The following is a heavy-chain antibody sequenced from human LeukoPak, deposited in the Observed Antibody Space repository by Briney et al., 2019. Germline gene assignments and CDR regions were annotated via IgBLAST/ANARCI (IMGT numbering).Heavy chain of an antibody. CDR1: GYTFTGYY. V-gene: IGHV1-2*06. CDR3: ASGRYFDWLLDY. J-gene: IGHJ4*02. D-gene: IGHD3-9*01. CDR2: INPNSGGT. Sequence: ASVKVSXKASGYTFTGYYMHWLRQAPGQGLEWIGRINPNSGGTNYAQKFQGRVTMTRDTSISTAYMELSRLRSDDTAVYYCASGRYFDWLLDYWGQGTLVTVSS.